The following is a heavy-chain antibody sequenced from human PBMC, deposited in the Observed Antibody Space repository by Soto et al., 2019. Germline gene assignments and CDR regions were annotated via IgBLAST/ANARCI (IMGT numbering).Heavy chain of an antibody. CDR2: IIPIFGTA. CDR1: GGTFSSYA. D-gene: IGHD3-10*01. J-gene: IGHJ3*02. CDR3: ARDNEYVVRGVDAFEI. V-gene: IGHV1-69*13. Sequence: GXSVKVSFRPSGGTFSSYAVSWVRQAPGQGLEFMGGIIPIFGTANYAQKFQGRVTITADESTSAAYMELSSLRSEDTAVYYCARDNEYVVRGVDAFEIWGQGTMVTVSS.